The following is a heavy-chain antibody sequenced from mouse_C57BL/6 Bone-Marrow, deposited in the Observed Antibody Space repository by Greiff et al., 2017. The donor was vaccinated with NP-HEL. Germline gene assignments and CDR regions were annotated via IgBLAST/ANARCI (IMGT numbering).Heavy chain of an antibody. D-gene: IGHD2-4*01. CDR2: IHPNSGST. Sequence: QVQLQQPGAELVKPGASVKLSCKASGYTFTSYWMHWVKQRPGQGLEWIGIIHPNSGSTNYNEKFKSKATLTVYKSSSTANMQLSSRTSEDSEVYYCASDYDRENYWGQGTTLTVSA. V-gene: IGHV1-64*01. J-gene: IGHJ2*01. CDR1: GYTFTSYW. CDR3: ASDYDRENY.